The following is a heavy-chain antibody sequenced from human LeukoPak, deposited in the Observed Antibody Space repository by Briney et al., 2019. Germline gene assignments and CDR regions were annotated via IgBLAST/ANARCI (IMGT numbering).Heavy chain of an antibody. J-gene: IGHJ4*02. CDR1: GFTFSNYN. CDR3: AKEHPSAVGASPFEY. D-gene: IGHD1-26*01. Sequence: GGSLRLSCAASGFTFSNYNMIWVRQAPGKGLEWVTFIGCDGSNNYDGSSKYYADSVKGRFTISRDNSKNTLYLQMNSLRPEDTALYYCAKEHPSAVGASPFEYWGQGTLVTVS. V-gene: IGHV3-30*02. CDR2: IGCDGSNNYDGSSK.